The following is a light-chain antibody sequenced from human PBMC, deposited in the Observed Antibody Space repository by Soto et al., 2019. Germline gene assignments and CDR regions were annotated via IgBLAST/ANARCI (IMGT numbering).Light chain of an antibody. Sequence: QSALTQPAAVSGSPGQSITISCTGTSSDVGGYNLVSWYQQHPGKAPKLMIYAASKRPSGVSNRFSGSKSGNTASLTISGLQAEDEADYYCCSYADSRTYVFGTGTKVTVL. CDR3: CSYADSRTYV. J-gene: IGLJ1*01. CDR1: SSDVGGYNL. CDR2: AAS. V-gene: IGLV2-23*01.